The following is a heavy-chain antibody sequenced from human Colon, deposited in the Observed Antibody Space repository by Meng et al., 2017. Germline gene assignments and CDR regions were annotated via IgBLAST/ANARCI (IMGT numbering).Heavy chain of an antibody. CDR2: ISYSGSA. D-gene: IGHD6-19*01. CDR1: GGSISGGDYY. Sequence: QVQLQESGPGLVKPSQTLSLTCTVFGGSISGGDYYWSWIRQPPGKGLEWIGYISYSGSAYYNPSLKSRLTISVDKSKNQFSLKLNSVTVADMAVYYCATAPGPDERLVRERLGWVDPWGQGILVTVSS. V-gene: IGHV4-30-4*01. CDR3: ATAPGPDERLVRERLGWVDP. J-gene: IGHJ5*02.